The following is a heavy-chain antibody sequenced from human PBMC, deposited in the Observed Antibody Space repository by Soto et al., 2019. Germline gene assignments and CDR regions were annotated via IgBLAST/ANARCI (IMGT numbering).Heavy chain of an antibody. J-gene: IGHJ6*02. CDR1: GYIFNDYY. CDR3: ARDNYNYSGMDV. V-gene: IGHV1-2*02. Sequence: QVHLVQSGAEVKKPGASVRVSCKASGYIFNDYYIHWVRQAPGQGLEWMGWINPYNGGANFAQEFQGRVTMTRDKSLSIVYMEVTRLTYDDTAVYYCARDNYNYSGMDVWGQGTTVTVSS. CDR2: INPYNGGA.